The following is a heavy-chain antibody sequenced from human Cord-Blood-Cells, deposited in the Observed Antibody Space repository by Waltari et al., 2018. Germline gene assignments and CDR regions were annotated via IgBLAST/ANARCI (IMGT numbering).Heavy chain of an antibody. J-gene: IGHJ6*03. CDR2: SYYSGDT. D-gene: IGHD6-19*01. CDR3: ARLPYSSGWYGEYYYYMDV. CDR1: GGSISSSSYY. Sequence: QLQLQESGPGLVKPSETLSLTCTVSGGSISSSSYYWGWIRQPPGKGLEWIGSSYYSGDTHYHPPLKCRVTIAVDTSKNQFSLKLSSVTAADTAVYYCARLPYSSGWYGEYYYYMDVWGKGTTVTVSS. V-gene: IGHV4-39*07.